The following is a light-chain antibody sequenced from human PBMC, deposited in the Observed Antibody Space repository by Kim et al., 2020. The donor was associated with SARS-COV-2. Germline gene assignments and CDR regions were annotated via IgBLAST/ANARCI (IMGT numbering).Light chain of an antibody. J-gene: IGLJ2*01. CDR1: KLGDKY. V-gene: IGLV3-1*01. CDR2: QDS. CDR3: QAWDSSTAVV. Sequence: VSPGQTASITCYGDKLGDKYACWYQQKPGQSPVLVIYQDSKRPPGIPERFSGSNSGNTATLTISGTQAMDEADYYCQAWDSSTAVVFGGGTQLTVL.